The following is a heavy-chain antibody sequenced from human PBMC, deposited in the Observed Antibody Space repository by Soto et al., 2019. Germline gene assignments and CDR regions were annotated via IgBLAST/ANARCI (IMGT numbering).Heavy chain of an antibody. CDR2: INHSGST. CDR3: ARSTTVTTRFFDY. J-gene: IGHJ4*02. V-gene: IGHV4-34*01. Sequence: QVQLQQWGAGLLKPSETLSLTCAVYGGSFSGYYWSWIRQPPGKGLEWIGEINHSGSTNYNPSLKSRVTISVDTSKNQFSLKLSSVTAADTAVYYCARSTTVTTRFFDYWGQGTLVTVSS. CDR1: GGSFSGYY. D-gene: IGHD4-17*01.